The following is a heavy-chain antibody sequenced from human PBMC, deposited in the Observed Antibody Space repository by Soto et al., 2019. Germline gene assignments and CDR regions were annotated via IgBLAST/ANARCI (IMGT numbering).Heavy chain of an antibody. CDR3: ARNYDILTAGIFDS. J-gene: IGHJ3*01. D-gene: IGHD3-9*01. V-gene: IGHV3-11*05. Sequence: QEQLVESGGGLVKPGGSLRLSCAASRFTFSDYYMTWIRQAPGKGLEWVSYISSNGKYRGYADSVKGRFTISRDNAENSLYLQMDSLRAEDTAVYYCARNYDILTAGIFDSWGPGTSVTVSS. CDR1: RFTFSDYY. CDR2: ISSNGKYR.